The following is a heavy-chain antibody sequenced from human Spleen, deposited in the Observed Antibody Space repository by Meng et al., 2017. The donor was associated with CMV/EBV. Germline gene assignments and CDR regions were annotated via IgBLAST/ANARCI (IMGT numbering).Heavy chain of an antibody. Sequence: GEPLKLSCAASEFSFSTYSMNWVRQAPGKGLEWVSSITSSSSYIDYADSVRGRFTISRDNAKKSLYLQMNSLRTEDTAVYYCAGSESPWYQVCWGRGILVTVSS. J-gene: IGHJ4*02. CDR2: ITSSSSYI. CDR3: AGSESPWYQVC. V-gene: IGHV3-21*01. D-gene: IGHD2-2*01. CDR1: EFSFSTYS.